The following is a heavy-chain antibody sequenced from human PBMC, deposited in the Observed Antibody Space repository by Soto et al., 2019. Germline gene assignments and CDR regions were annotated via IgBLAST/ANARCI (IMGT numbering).Heavy chain of an antibody. Sequence: QVQLQESGPGLVKPSQTLSLTCTVSGGSITSSGYYWSWIRQHPGEGLEGIGFTSNSGSTSYNPSLKSRVTISVDTSSNQFSRNPKSVTAAETAVYYCARGGGSTKVDYWGQGTLVTVSP. V-gene: IGHV4-31*03. D-gene: IGHD3-16*01. J-gene: IGHJ4*02. CDR3: ARGGGSTKVDY. CDR2: TSNSGST. CDR1: GGSITSSGYY.